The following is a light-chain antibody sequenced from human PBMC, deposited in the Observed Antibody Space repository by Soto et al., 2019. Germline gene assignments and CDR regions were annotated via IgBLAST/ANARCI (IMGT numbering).Light chain of an antibody. V-gene: IGKV1-9*01. J-gene: IGKJ4*01. CDR1: QGISSY. Sequence: ELTQPPSSLSASVGDRVTITCRASQGISSYLAWYQQKPGKVPKLLISAASTLESGVPLRFSGGGFGTDFTLTISSLQPEDFATYYCQQLYRYPLSFGGGTKVDTK. CDR3: QQLYRYPLS. CDR2: AAS.